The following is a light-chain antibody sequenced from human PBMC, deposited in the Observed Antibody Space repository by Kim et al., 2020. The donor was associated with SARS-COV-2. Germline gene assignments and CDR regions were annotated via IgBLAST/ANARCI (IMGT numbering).Light chain of an antibody. V-gene: IGLV3-19*01. CDR1: SLRNDY. CDR2: GKN. J-gene: IGLJ2*01. Sequence: AVRQTVRITCQGASLRNDYATWYQQKPGQAPLLVIYGKNNRPSGIPDRFSGSSSGSTASLTITGAQAEDEADYYCNSRDNSHYHVLFGGGTQLTV. CDR3: NSRDNSHYHVL.